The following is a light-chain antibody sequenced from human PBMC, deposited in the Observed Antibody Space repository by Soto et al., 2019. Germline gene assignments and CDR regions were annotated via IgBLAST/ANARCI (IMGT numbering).Light chain of an antibody. CDR3: QHYGSSLGVT. CDR1: QSVSSSY. J-gene: IGKJ4*01. CDR2: GAS. V-gene: IGKV3-20*01. Sequence: EIVLTQSPGTLSLSPGERATLSCRASQSVSSSYLAWYQQRPGQAPRLLIYGASSRATGIPDRFSGSGSGTDFTLTISRLEPEDFAVYYCQHYGSSLGVTFGGGTKVDIK.